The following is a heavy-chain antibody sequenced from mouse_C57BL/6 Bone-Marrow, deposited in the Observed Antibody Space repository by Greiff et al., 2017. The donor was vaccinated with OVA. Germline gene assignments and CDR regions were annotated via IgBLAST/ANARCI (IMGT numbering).Heavy chain of an antibody. Sequence: EVQLQQSGPELVKPGASVKISCKASGYSFTGYYMNWVKQSPEKSLEWIGEINPSTGGTTYNQKFKAKATLTVDKSSSTAYMQLKSLTSEDSAVYYCAPYYYGSSLLYWYFDVWGTGTTVTVSS. CDR2: INPSTGGT. CDR1: GYSFTGYY. CDR3: APYYYGSSLLYWYFDV. J-gene: IGHJ1*03. D-gene: IGHD1-1*01. V-gene: IGHV1-42*01.